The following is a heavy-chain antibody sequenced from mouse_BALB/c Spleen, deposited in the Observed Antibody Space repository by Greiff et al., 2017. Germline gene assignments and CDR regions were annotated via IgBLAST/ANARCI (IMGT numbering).Heavy chain of an antibody. CDR2: ISSGSSTI. CDR1: GFTFSSFG. D-gene: IGHD1-2*01. CDR3: ARFRTTATDYAMDY. V-gene: IGHV5-17*02. J-gene: IGHJ4*01. Sequence: EVKLMESGGGLVQPGGSRKLSCAASGFTFSSFGMHWVRQAPEKGLEWVAYISSGSSTIYYADTVKGRFTISRDNPKNTLFLQMTSLRSEDTAMYYCARFRTTATDYAMDYWGQGTSVTVSS.